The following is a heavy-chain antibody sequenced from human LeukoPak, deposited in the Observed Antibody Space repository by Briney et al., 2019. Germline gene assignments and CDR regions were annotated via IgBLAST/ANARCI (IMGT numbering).Heavy chain of an antibody. V-gene: IGHV4-4*07. CDR3: ARDSGRIAAVGTTHYYGMDV. J-gene: IGHJ6*02. Sequence: SETLSLTCSVSGDSISTYYWSWIRQPAGKGLEWIGRFYSSGNVKYNSSLQSRVIVSVDTSKNQFSLKLTSVTAADTAVYYCARDSGRIAAVGTTHYYGMDVWGPGTTVTVSS. CDR2: FYSSGNV. D-gene: IGHD6-13*01. CDR1: GDSISTYY.